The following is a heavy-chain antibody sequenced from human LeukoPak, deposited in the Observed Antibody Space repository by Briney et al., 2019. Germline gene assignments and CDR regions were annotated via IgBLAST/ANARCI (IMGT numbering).Heavy chain of an antibody. CDR3: ARVGGSESYQYYFDY. CDR2: IYTSGST. J-gene: IGHJ4*02. CDR1: GGSISSGSYY. Sequence: PSQTLSLTCTVSGGSISSGSYYWSWIRQPAGKGLEWIGRIYTSGSTNYNPSLKSRVTISVDTSKNQFSLKLSSVTAADTAVYYCARVGGSESYQYYFDYWGQGTLVTVSS. D-gene: IGHD3-10*01. V-gene: IGHV4-61*02.